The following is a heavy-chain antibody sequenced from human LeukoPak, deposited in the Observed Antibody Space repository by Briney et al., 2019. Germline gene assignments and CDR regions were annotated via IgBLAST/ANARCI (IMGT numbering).Heavy chain of an antibody. D-gene: IGHD6-19*01. J-gene: IGHJ4*02. Sequence: GGSLRLSCGASGFTFSRYAMSWVRQAPGKGLKWVSGISGTNGNTYYADSVKGRFTISRDNSKNTVYLQMNSLRAEDTALYYCAKDWEAVSGTPTAIDYWGRGTLVTVSS. CDR2: ISGTNGNT. V-gene: IGHV3-23*01. CDR1: GFTFSRYA. CDR3: AKDWEAVSGTPTAIDY.